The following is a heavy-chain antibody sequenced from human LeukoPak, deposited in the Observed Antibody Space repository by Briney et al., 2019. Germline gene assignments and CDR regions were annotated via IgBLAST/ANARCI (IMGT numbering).Heavy chain of an antibody. D-gene: IGHD2-2*01. CDR2: INPNSGGT. CDR1: GYTFTGYY. V-gene: IGHV1-2*02. Sequence: ASVRVSCKASGYTFTGYYMNWVRQAPGQGLEWMGWINPNSGGTNYAQKFQGRVTMTRDTSISTAYMELSRLRSDDTAVYYCARGREVPADLDYWGQRTLVTVSS. CDR3: ARGREVPADLDY. J-gene: IGHJ4*02.